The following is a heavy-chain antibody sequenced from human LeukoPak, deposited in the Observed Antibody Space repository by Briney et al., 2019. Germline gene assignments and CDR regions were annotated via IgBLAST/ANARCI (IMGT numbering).Heavy chain of an antibody. D-gene: IGHD1-1*01. CDR3: AKDQPNWNPRKNGAFDI. J-gene: IGHJ3*02. CDR1: GFTFSNYG. CDR2: IWYDGSNK. V-gene: IGHV3-33*06. Sequence: PGRSLRLSCAASGFTFSNYGMHWVRQAPGKGLEWVAVIWYDGSNKYYADSVKGRFTISRDNSKNTLYLQMNSLRAEDTAVYYCAKDQPNWNPRKNGAFDIWGQGTMVTVSS.